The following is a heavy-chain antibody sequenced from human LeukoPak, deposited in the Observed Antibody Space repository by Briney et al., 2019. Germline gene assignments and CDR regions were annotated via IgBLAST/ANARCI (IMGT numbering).Heavy chain of an antibody. CDR3: TTLGPVRFLEWLGVVDY. Sequence: GGSLRLSCEASGFTFSNAWMSWVRQAPGKGLEWVGRIKSKTDGGTTDYAAPVKGRFTISRDDSKNTLYLQMNSLKTEDTAVYYCTTLGPVRFLEWLGVVDYWGQGTLVTVSS. CDR1: GFTFSNAW. D-gene: IGHD3-3*01. V-gene: IGHV3-15*01. J-gene: IGHJ4*02. CDR2: IKSKTDGGTT.